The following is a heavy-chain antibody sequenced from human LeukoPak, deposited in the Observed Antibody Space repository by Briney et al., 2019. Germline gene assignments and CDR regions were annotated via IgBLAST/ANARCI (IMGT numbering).Heavy chain of an antibody. J-gene: IGHJ4*02. D-gene: IGHD2-8*02. CDR2: ISSSSSYI. CDR3: ARSDAGVLDY. V-gene: IGHV3-21*01. CDR1: GFTFSSYS. Sequence: PGGSLRLSCAASGFTFSSYSMNWVRQAPGKGLEWVSSISSSSSYIYYADSVKGRFTISRDNAKNSLYLQMNSLRAEDTAGYYCARSDAGVLDYWGQGTLVTVSS.